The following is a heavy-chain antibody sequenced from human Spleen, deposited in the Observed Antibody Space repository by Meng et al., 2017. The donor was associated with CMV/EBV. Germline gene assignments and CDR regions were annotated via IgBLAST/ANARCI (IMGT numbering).Heavy chain of an antibody. D-gene: IGHD2-2*01. CDR1: GFTFSSYA. CDR2: ISGSGGST. V-gene: IGHV3-23*01. Sequence: GGSLRLSCAASGFTFSSYAMSWVRQAPGKGLEWVSTISGSGGSTYYADSVKGRFTISRDISKNTLYLQMNSLRAEDTAVYFCAKAPDIVLLPAATYYFDYWGQGTLVTVSS. J-gene: IGHJ4*02. CDR3: AKAPDIVLLPAATYYFDY.